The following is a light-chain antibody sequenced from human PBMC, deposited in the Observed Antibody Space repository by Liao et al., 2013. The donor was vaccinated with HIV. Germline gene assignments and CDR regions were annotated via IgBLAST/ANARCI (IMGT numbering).Light chain of an antibody. Sequence: SYELTQPPSVSVSPGQTARITCSGNKLGEKYTSWYQQKPGQSPVVVMYQDKKRPSGIPERFSGSISGNTATLTISGTQAMDEADYYCQAWDSSTYVFGTGTKVTVL. J-gene: IGLJ1*01. V-gene: IGLV3-1*01. CDR1: KLGEKY. CDR3: QAWDSSTYV. CDR2: QDK.